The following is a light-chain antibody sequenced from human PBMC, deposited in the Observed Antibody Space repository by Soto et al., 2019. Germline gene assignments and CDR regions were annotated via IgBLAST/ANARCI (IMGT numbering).Light chain of an antibody. Sequence: DLQMTQSPSTLSASVGDRVTITCRASQSISSWLAWYQQKPGKAPKLLIYKASSLESGVPSRFSGSGSGTEFTLTISSLQPDDFANYYCQQYNSSPWTFGQGTKVEIK. J-gene: IGKJ1*01. CDR2: KAS. V-gene: IGKV1-5*03. CDR1: QSISSW. CDR3: QQYNSSPWT.